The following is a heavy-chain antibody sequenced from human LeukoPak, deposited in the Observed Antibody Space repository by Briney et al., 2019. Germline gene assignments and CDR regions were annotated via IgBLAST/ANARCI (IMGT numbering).Heavy chain of an antibody. CDR2: ISGSGGAT. CDR1: GFTFSSYA. Sequence: GGSLRLSCAASGFTFSSYAMTWVRQAPGKGLEWVSGISGSGGATYYADSVKGRFTVSRDNSKNTLYLQMNSLRADDTAVYYCARITGNYYEIDYWGQGTLVTVSS. J-gene: IGHJ4*02. CDR3: ARITGNYYEIDY. V-gene: IGHV3-23*01. D-gene: IGHD3-22*01.